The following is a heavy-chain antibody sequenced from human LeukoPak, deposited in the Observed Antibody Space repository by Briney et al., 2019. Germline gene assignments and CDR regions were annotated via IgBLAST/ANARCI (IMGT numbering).Heavy chain of an antibody. CDR2: FRGDGTTT. CDR1: GFAFDNYA. D-gene: IGHD4-11*01. V-gene: IGHV3-43*02. CDR3: AKDLTTVGSAWFDP. Sequence: GGSLRLPCAASGFAFDNYAMHWIRQARGKGLEGVSHFRGDGTTTYHAQSAGGRYTVHRENRKHSLFLQMNALSRGHDDFFYCAKDLTTVGSAWFDPWGQGTLVTVSS. J-gene: IGHJ5*02.